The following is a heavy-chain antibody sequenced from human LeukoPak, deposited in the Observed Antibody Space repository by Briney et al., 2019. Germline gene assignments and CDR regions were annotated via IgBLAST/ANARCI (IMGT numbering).Heavy chain of an antibody. D-gene: IGHD1-26*01. V-gene: IGHV4-59*08. CDR3: ARRGGSYYRQDNWFDP. CDR1: AGSISSYY. Sequence: SETLSLTCTVSAGSISSYYWSWIRQPPGKGLEWIGYIYYSGSTNYNPSLKSRVTISVDTSKNQFSLKLSSVTAADTAVYYCARRGGSYYRQDNWFDPWGQGTLVTVSS. CDR2: IYYSGST. J-gene: IGHJ5*02.